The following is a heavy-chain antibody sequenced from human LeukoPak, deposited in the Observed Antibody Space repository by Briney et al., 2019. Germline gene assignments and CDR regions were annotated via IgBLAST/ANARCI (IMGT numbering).Heavy chain of an antibody. CDR3: ASRNDYSDYSYNFDY. V-gene: IGHV4-34*01. CDR1: GGSFSGYY. Sequence: SETLSLTCAVYGGSFSGYYWSWIRQPPGKGLEWIGGINHGGSTNYNPSLKSRVTISVDTSKNQFSLKLSSVTAADTAVYYCASRNDYSDYSYNFDYWGQGTLVTVSS. J-gene: IGHJ4*02. CDR2: INHGGST. D-gene: IGHD4-11*01.